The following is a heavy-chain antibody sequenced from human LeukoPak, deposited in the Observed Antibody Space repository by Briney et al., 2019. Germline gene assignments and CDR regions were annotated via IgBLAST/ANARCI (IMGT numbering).Heavy chain of an antibody. D-gene: IGHD6-13*01. V-gene: IGHV3-7*01. Sequence: GGSLRLSCAASGFTFSRSAMHWVRQAPGKGLEWVAKIKQDGSEKYYVDSVKGRFTISRDNAKNSLYLQMNSLRAEDTAVYYCARYGYSYGMDVWGQGTTVTVS. CDR3: ARYGYSYGMDV. CDR2: IKQDGSEK. CDR1: GFTFSRSA. J-gene: IGHJ6*02.